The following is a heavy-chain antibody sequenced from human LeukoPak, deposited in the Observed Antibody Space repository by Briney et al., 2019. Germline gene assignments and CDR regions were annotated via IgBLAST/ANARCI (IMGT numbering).Heavy chain of an antibody. D-gene: IGHD6-19*01. J-gene: IGHJ5*02. CDR1: GFTFRTYE. Sequence: PGGSLRLSCVSSGFTFRTYELSWVRQAPGKGLEWISYISTTSSTMYYADSVQGRFTISRDNAKNSLYLQMNSLRVEDTAVYYCARDRSSGWSGNWFDPWGQGTLVTVSA. CDR3: ARDRSSGWSGNWFDP. CDR2: ISTTSSTM. V-gene: IGHV3-48*03.